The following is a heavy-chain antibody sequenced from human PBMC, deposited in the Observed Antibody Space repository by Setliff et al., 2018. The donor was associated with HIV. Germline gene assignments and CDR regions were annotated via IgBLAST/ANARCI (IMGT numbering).Heavy chain of an antibody. J-gene: IGHJ6*02. D-gene: IGHD2-15*01. CDR1: GYSISRDYY. V-gene: IGHV4-38-2*01. CDR2: IYHNGNT. Sequence: KPSETLSLTCAVSGYSISRDYYWGWIRQPPGKGLEWIGSIYHNGNTYYSPSLKSRVTISVDTSRNQISLKLSSVTAADTAVYYCARQRLGNCSGARCSFSGMDVWGPGTTVTVSS. CDR3: ARQRLGNCSGARCSFSGMDV.